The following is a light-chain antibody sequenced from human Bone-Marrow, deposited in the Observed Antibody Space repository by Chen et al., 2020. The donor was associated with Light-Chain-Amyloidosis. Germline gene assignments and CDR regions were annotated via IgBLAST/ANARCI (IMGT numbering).Light chain of an antibody. V-gene: IGKV3-20*01. CDR2: GSS. Sequence: EIVLTQSPGTLSLSPGEGANLSCRASQTISSNYLTWYQQKFGQAPRLLIYGSSSRATGIPDRFTGSESGTDFTLTINRLEPEDFAMYDCQQYGTSPLTFGGGTKVEIK. J-gene: IGKJ4*01. CDR3: QQYGTSPLT. CDR1: QTISSNY.